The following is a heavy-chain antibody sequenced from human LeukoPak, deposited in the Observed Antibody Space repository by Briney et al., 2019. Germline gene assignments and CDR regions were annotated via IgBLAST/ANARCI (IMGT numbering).Heavy chain of an antibody. J-gene: IGHJ6*03. CDR1: GGSISSSSYY. D-gene: IGHD3-22*01. CDR3: ARAYYYDSSGPMDV. CDR2: IYYSGST. V-gene: IGHV4-39*07. Sequence: SETLSLTCTVSGGSISSSSYYWCWIRQPPGRGLEWIWSIYYSGSTYYNPSLKSRLTISVDTSKNQFSLKLSSVTAADTAVFYCARAYYYDSSGPMDVWGKGTTVTVSS.